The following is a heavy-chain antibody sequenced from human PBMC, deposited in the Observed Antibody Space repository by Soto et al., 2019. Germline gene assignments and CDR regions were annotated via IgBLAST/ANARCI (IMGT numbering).Heavy chain of an antibody. V-gene: IGHV3-73*01. Sequence: GGSLRLSCAASGFTFSGSAMHWVRQASGKGLEWVGRIRSKANSYATAYAASVKGRFTISRDDSKNTAYLQMNSLKTEDTAVFYCISYYDFWRGSHKNWFAPWGQGTLVTVSS. CDR1: GFTFSGSA. J-gene: IGHJ5*02. D-gene: IGHD3-3*01. CDR3: ISYYDFWRGSHKNWFAP. CDR2: IRSKANSYAT.